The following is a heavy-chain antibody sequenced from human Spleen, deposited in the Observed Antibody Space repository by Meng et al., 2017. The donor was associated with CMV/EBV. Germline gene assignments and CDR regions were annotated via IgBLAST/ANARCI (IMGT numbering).Heavy chain of an antibody. D-gene: IGHD2-8*01. J-gene: IGHJ4*02. CDR2: TIPMVGIA. V-gene: IGHV1-69*10. CDR3: ARDPAGYCADGVCRAMAD. CDR1: GYTFTSYD. Sequence: SVKVSCKASGYTFTSYDINWVRQATGQGLEWMGGTIPMVGIANYAQNFQGRVTIIADKFTSTTYMELSSLRSEDTAVYYCARDPAGYCADGVCRAMADWGQGTLVTVSS.